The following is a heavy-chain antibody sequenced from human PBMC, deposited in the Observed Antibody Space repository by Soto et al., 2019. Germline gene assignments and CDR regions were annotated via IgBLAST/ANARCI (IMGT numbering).Heavy chain of an antibody. CDR2: IYWDDDK. Sequence: QITLKESGPTLVKPTQTLTLTCTFSGFSLSTSGVGVGWIRQPPGKALEWLALIYWDDDKRYSPSLESSLTITKNTSKTQVVLTMTNMDPVDTATYYCAHKGDGYRGFKYWGQGTLVTVSS. CDR1: GFSLSTSGVG. D-gene: IGHD5-12*01. CDR3: AHKGDGYRGFKY. J-gene: IGHJ4*02. V-gene: IGHV2-5*02.